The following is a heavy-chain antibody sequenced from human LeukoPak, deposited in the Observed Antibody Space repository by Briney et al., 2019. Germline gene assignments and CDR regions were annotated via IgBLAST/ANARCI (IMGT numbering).Heavy chain of an antibody. CDR3: AKQGCSGGSCYFDY. Sequence: PGGSLRLSCAASGFTFSSYAMSWVRQAPGKGLEWVPAISGSGGSTYYADSVKGRFTISRDNSKNTLYLQMNSLRAEDTAVYYCAKQGCSGGSCYFDYWGQGTLVTVSS. CDR2: ISGSGGST. D-gene: IGHD2-15*01. J-gene: IGHJ4*02. V-gene: IGHV3-23*01. CDR1: GFTFSSYA.